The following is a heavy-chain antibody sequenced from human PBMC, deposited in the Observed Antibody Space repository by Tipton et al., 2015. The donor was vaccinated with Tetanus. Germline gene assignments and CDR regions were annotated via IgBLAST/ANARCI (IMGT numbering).Heavy chain of an antibody. Sequence: TLSLTCDVSGASISSAAWTWIRQPSGKGLEWIGHIFHSGLAFSKPSLKSRVSISIDTSQNQFSLRLTSVTAADTAVYFCARNVYTVTNDAFDIWGHGTLVNVSS. D-gene: IGHD4-11*01. V-gene: IGHV4-30-2*05. CDR2: IFHSGLA. CDR1: GASISSAA. CDR3: ARNVYTVTNDAFDI. J-gene: IGHJ3*02.